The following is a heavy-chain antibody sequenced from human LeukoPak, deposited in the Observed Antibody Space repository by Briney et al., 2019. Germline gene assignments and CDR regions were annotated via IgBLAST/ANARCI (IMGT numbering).Heavy chain of an antibody. D-gene: IGHD6-19*01. Sequence: PWGSVRLSCAASGFTFSDYYMSWIRQAPGKGLEWVSYISSSGSTIYYADSVKGRFTISRDNAKNSLYLQMNSLRAEDTAVYYCARENLIAVAGTFFDYWGQGTLVTVSS. V-gene: IGHV3-11*01. CDR2: ISSSGSTI. CDR3: ARENLIAVAGTFFDY. J-gene: IGHJ4*02. CDR1: GFTFSDYY.